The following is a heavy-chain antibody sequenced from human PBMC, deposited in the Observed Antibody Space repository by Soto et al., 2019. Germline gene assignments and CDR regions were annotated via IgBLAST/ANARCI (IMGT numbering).Heavy chain of an antibody. Sequence: ASVKVSCKASVYTFTSYAIHWVRQAPGQRLEWMGWINAGNGNTKYSQKFQGRVTITRDTSASTAYMELSSLRSEDTAVYYCARTVGYYYGMDVWGPGTTVTVSS. CDR3: ARTVGYYYGMDV. CDR1: VYTFTSYA. J-gene: IGHJ6*02. V-gene: IGHV1-3*01. CDR2: INAGNGNT. D-gene: IGHD4-17*01.